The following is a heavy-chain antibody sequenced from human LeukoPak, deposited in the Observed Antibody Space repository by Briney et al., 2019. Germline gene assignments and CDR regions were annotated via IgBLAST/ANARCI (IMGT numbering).Heavy chain of an antibody. CDR2: ITKSGGDT. D-gene: IGHD6-13*01. V-gene: IGHV3-23*01. CDR1: GFTFSNYA. J-gene: IGHJ4*02. CDR3: AQQQGPVMSSWYTDH. Sequence: GGSLRLSCAASGFTFSNYAMNWVRQAAGKGLEGVSVITKSGGDTYYADSVKGRFTISRDNSKDTPYLQMNRLRGHPTVVYYCAQQQGPVMSSWYTDHWGQGTLVTVSS.